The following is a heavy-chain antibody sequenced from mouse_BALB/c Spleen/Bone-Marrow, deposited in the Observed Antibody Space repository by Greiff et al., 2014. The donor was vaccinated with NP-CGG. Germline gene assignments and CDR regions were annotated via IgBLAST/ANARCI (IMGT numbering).Heavy chain of an antibody. CDR3: ARHAYYDQTEVSFVY. J-gene: IGHJ3*01. Sequence: EVKLMESGGGLVKSGGSLKLSCAASGFTFNSYGMSWVRQTPEKRLEWVATISGGGSYTFYPDSVKGQFTISRDNAKNNLYLQLSSLRSEAKALYYCARHAYYDQTEVSFVYWGQGTLVTVSA. V-gene: IGHV5-9-2*01. D-gene: IGHD2-4*01. CDR2: ISGGGSYT. CDR1: GFTFNSYG.